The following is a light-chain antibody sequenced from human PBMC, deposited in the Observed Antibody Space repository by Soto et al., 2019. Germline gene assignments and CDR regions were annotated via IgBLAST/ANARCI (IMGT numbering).Light chain of an antibody. J-gene: IGLJ2*01. CDR2: GNS. V-gene: IGLV1-40*01. CDR3: QSYDSSLSVV. CDR1: SSNIGAGYA. Sequence: QLVLTQPPSVSGAPGQRVTISCTGSSSNIGAGYAVHWYQQLPGTAPKLLIYGNSNRPSGVPDRCSGSKSGTSASLAITGLQAEDEADYYCQSYDSSLSVVFGGGTKLTVL.